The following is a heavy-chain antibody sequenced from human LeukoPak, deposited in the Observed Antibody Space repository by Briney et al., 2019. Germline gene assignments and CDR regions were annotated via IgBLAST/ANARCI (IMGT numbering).Heavy chain of an antibody. V-gene: IGHV4-59*01. J-gene: IGHJ4*02. Sequence: SETLSLTCTVSGGSINSYYWSWIRQPPGKGLEWIGYIYYSGSNNYNPSLKSRVTISVDTSKNQFSLKLSSVTAADTAVYYCARVVRMSVRESKGLWSYNGDSYYFDYWGQGTLVTVSS. CDR1: GGSINSYY. CDR3: ARVVRMSVRESKGLWSYNGDSYYFDY. CDR2: IYYSGSN. D-gene: IGHD4/OR15-4a*01.